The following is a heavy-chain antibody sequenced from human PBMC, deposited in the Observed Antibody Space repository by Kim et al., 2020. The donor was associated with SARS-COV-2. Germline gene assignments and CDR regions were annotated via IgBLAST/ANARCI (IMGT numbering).Heavy chain of an antibody. J-gene: IGHJ4*01. CDR2: ISWNSGSI. D-gene: IGHD2-15*01. CDR3: AKAGGYCSGGSCYSYFD. Sequence: GGSLRLSCAASGFTFDDYVMHWVRQAPGKGLEWVSGISWNSGSIGYADSVKGRFTISRDNAKNSLYLQMNSLRAEDSALYYCAKAGGYCSGGSCYSYFD. V-gene: IGHV3-9*01. CDR1: GFTFDDYV.